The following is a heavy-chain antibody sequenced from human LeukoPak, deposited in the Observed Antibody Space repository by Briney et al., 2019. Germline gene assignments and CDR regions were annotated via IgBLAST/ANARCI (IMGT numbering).Heavy chain of an antibody. D-gene: IGHD4-23*01. Sequence: GGSLRLSCAASGFTFSSYTMSWVRQAPGKGLEWVSSISGSSYYIYYADSVKGRFTISRDNAKNSLYLQMNSLRAEDTALYYCAKDIYGGNWPNDYWGQGTLVTVSS. CDR2: ISGSSYYI. CDR3: AKDIYGGNWPNDY. CDR1: GFTFSSYT. V-gene: IGHV3-21*01. J-gene: IGHJ4*02.